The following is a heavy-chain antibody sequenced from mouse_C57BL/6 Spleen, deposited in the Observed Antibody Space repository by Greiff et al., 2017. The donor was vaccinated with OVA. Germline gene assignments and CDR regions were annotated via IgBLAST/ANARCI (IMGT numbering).Heavy chain of an antibody. D-gene: IGHD2-5*01. CDR3: ARRDSNAWFAY. Sequence: QVQLKESGAELARPGASVKLSCKASGYTFTSYGISWVKQRTGQGLEWIGEIYPRSGNTYYNEKFKGKATLTADKSSSTAYMELRSLTSEDSAVYFCARRDSNAWFAYWGQGTLVTVSA. CDR1: GYTFTSYG. CDR2: IYPRSGNT. V-gene: IGHV1-81*01. J-gene: IGHJ3*01.